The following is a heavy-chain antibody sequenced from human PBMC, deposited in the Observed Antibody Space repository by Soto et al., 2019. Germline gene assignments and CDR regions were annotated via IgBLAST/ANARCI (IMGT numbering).Heavy chain of an antibody. CDR1: GFTFSDYY. Sequence: QVQLVESGGGLVKPGGSLRLSCAASGFTFSDYYMSWIRQAPGKGLEWVSYISSSSSYTNNAESVKGRSTISSENAKNSLYLQRNSLRAEDTAVYYCARRGYYDSSGYYHDAFDIWGQGTMVTVSS. D-gene: IGHD3-22*01. CDR2: ISSSSSYT. J-gene: IGHJ3*02. CDR3: ARRGYYDSSGYYHDAFDI. V-gene: IGHV3-11*05.